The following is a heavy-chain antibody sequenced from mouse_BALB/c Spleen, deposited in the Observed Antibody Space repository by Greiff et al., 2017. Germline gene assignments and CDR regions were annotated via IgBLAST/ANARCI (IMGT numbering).Heavy chain of an antibody. CDR2: IYPYNGGT. CDR3: ARGDYYYGSSLYFDV. Sequence: EVQLQESGPELVKPGASVKISCKASGYTFTDYNMHWVKQSHGKSLEWIGYIYPYNGGTGYNQKFKGKATLTADTSSSTAYMQLSSLTSEDSAVYFCARGDYYYGSSLYFDVWGAGTTVTVSS. J-gene: IGHJ1*01. CDR1: GYTFTDYN. D-gene: IGHD1-1*01. V-gene: IGHV1S29*02.